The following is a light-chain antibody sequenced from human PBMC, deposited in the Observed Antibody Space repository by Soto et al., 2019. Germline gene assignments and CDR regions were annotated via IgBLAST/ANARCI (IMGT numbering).Light chain of an antibody. J-gene: IGKJ1*01. V-gene: IGKV3-20*01. CDR1: QSVSSSY. Sequence: IVLTQSPGTLSLSPGERATLSCRASQSVSSSYLAWYQQKPGQAPRLLIYGVSTRATGIPDRFSGGGSGTEFTLTISSLQSEDFAEYHCQQYNNWPQTFGQGTKVDIK. CDR2: GVS. CDR3: QQYNNWPQT.